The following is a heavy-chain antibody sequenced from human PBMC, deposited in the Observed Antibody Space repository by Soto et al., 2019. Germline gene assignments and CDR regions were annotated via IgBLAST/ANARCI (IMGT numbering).Heavy chain of an antibody. V-gene: IGHV4-4*02. CDR3: ASRDPGTSVDY. CDR1: GGSFTSNNW. J-gene: IGHJ4*02. D-gene: IGHD1-7*01. CDR2: IYRTGST. Sequence: SETLSLTCAVSGGSFTSNNWWTWVRQPPGQGLEWIGEIYRTGSTNYNPSLKSRFTISFDKSENQFSLKVTSLTASDTAVYYCASRDPGTSVDYWGQGTLDTVSS.